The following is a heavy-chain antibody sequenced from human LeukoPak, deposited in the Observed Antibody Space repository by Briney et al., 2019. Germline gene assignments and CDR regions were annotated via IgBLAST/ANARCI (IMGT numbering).Heavy chain of an antibody. CDR2: IYHSGTT. CDR3: ARDLDGSGTSSF. D-gene: IGHD3-10*01. CDR1: GGSISSSNW. V-gene: IGHV4-4*02. Sequence: PSETLSLTCAVSGGSISSSNWWSWVRQPPGKGLEWIGEIYHSGTTNYNPSLKSRVTIPVDKSKNQFSLKLSSVTAADTAVYYCARDLDGSGTSSFWGQGTLVTVSS. J-gene: IGHJ4*02.